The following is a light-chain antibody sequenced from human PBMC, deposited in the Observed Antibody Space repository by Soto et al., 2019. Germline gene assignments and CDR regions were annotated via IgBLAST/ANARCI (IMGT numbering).Light chain of an antibody. Sequence: ALTQPASVSGSPGQSITISCTGASSDVGRYNYVSWYQLHPGKAPKLIIYEVSNRPSGVSNRFSGSKSGNTASLTISGLRAEDEADYYCNSYTSSTAYVFGTGTKVTVL. V-gene: IGLV2-14*01. J-gene: IGLJ1*01. CDR3: NSYTSSTAYV. CDR1: SSDVGRYNY. CDR2: EVS.